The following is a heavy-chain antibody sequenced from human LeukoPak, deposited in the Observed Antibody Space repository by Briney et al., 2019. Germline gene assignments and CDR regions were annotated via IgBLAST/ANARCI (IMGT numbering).Heavy chain of an antibody. D-gene: IGHD3-9*01. Sequence: SETLSVTCTVSGGSISSYYWSWIRQPPGKGLEWIGYIYYSGSSNYNPSLKSRLTISVDTSKNQFSLKLSSVTAADTAVYYCAGRVLRYFDWFYWGQGTLVTVSS. CDR3: AGRVLRYFDWFY. J-gene: IGHJ4*02. V-gene: IGHV4-59*12. CDR2: IYYSGSS. CDR1: GGSISSYY.